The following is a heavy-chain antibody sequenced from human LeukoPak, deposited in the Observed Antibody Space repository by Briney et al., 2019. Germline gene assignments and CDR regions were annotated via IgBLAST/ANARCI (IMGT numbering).Heavy chain of an antibody. D-gene: IGHD1-26*01. CDR2: ISSSSSYI. CDR1: GFTFSSYS. CDR3: ARDRGGNYPYYFDY. V-gene: IGHV3-21*01. Sequence: GGSLRLSCAASGFTFSSYSMNWVRQAPGKGLEWVSGISSSSSYIYYADSVKGRFTISRDNAKNSLYLQMNSLRAEDTAVYYCARDRGGNYPYYFDYWGQGTLVTVSS. J-gene: IGHJ4*02.